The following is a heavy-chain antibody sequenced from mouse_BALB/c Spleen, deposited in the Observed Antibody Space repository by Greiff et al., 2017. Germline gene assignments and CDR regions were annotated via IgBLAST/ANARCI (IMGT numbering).Heavy chain of an antibody. CDR2: ISSGSSTI. CDR3: ASFYYGNPLAMDY. D-gene: IGHD2-1*01. J-gene: IGHJ4*01. V-gene: IGHV5-17*02. CDR1: GFTFSSFG. Sequence: DVQLVESGGGLVQPGGSRKLSCAASGFTFSSFGMHWVRQAPEKGLEWVAYISSGSSTIYYADTVKGRFTISSDNPKNTLFLQRTSLRSEDTAMYYGASFYYGNPLAMDYWGQGTSVTVSA.